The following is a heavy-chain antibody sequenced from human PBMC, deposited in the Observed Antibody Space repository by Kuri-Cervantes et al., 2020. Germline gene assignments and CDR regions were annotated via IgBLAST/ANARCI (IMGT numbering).Heavy chain of an antibody. CDR3: ARCRIGSGPGSYDE. CDR2: IYTSGST. CDR1: GGSISSGSYY. J-gene: IGHJ4*02. V-gene: IGHV4-61*02. D-gene: IGHD3-10*01. Sequence: SETLSLTCTVSGGSISSGSYYWSWIRQPAGKGLEWIGRIYTSGSTNYNPSLKSRVTISVDTSKNQFSLKLSSVTAADTAVYYCARCRIGSGPGSYDEWGQGTLVTVSS.